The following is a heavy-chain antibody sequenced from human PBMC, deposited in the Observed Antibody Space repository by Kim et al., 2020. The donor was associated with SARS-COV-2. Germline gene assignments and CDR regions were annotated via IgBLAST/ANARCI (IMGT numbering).Heavy chain of an antibody. CDR3: AKEIIAVAGPSDY. V-gene: IGHV3-9*01. D-gene: IGHD6-19*01. J-gene: IGHJ4*02. Sequence: YADSGKGRFTISRENAKNSLYLKMNSLRAEETALYYWAKEIIAVAGPSDYWGQGTLVTVSS.